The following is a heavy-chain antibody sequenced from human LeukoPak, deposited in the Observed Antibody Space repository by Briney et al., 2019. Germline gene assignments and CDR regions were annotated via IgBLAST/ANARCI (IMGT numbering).Heavy chain of an antibody. J-gene: IGHJ4*02. CDR1: ADSISPYY. CDR2: INYSGTT. V-gene: IGHV4-59*01. D-gene: IGHD6-13*01. Sequence: SETLSLTCTVSADSISPYYWHWIRQPPGKGLEWIGYINYSGTTDYNPSLKRRVTISVDTSKKQLFLRLRSMTAADTAVYYCAREYSSFEYCGQGTLVTVSS. CDR3: AREYSSFEY.